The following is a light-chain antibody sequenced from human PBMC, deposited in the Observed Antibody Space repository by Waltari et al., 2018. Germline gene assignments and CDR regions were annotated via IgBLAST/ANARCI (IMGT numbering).Light chain of an antibody. CDR2: KAS. CDR3: QQYNTYSS. V-gene: IGKV1-5*03. CDR1: QSISNW. Sequence: DIQMTQSPSSLSASVGDRVTITCRATQSISNWLAWYQQKPGKAPILLISKASILKSGVPSMFSRTGAGTQFTLSFSSLQPDDFATYYCQQYNTYSSFGQATKLQIK. J-gene: IGKJ2*01.